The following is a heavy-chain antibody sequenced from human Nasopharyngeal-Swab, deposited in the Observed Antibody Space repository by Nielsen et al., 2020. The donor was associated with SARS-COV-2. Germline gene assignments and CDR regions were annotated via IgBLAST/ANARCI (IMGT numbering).Heavy chain of an antibody. Sequence: SVKVSCKASGDTFSSSAISWVRQAPGQGLEWMGRIIPILGIANYAQKLQGRVTITADKSTSTAYMELSSLRSEDTAVYYCAREYYYGSGYGWFDPWGQGTLITVSS. D-gene: IGHD3-10*01. CDR1: GDTFSSSA. J-gene: IGHJ5*02. CDR2: IIPILGIA. CDR3: AREYYYGSGYGWFDP. V-gene: IGHV1-69*04.